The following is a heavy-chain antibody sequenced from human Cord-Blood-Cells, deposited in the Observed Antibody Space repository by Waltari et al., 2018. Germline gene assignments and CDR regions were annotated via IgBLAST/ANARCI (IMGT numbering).Heavy chain of an antibody. CDR3: ARGPIQLDY. D-gene: IGHD6-6*01. J-gene: IGHJ4*02. Sequence: QVQLQESGPGLVKPSETLSLTCPVSGYSIRSGYYWGWIRQPPGKGLEWIGSIYHSGSTYYNPSLKSRVTISVDTSKNQFSLKLSSVTAADTAVYYCARGPIQLDYWGQGTLVTVSS. V-gene: IGHV4-38-2*02. CDR2: IYHSGST. CDR1: GYSIRSGYY.